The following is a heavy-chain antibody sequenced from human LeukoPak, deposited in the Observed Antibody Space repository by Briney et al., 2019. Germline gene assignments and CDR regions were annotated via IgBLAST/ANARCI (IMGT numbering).Heavy chain of an antibody. D-gene: IGHD6-19*01. Sequence: ASVKVSCKASGGTFSSYAISWVRQAPGQGLEWMGWLNPNSGGTNYAQKFQGWVTMTRDTSISTAYMELSRLRSDNTAVYYCAREYSSGWYRNWFDPWGQGTLVTVSS. CDR3: AREYSSGWYRNWFDP. V-gene: IGHV1-2*04. CDR1: GGTFSSYA. J-gene: IGHJ5*02. CDR2: LNPNSGGT.